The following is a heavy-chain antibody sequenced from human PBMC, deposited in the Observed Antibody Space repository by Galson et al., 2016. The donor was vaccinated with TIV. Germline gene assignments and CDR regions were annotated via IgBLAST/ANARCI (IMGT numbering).Heavy chain of an antibody. V-gene: IGHV3-23*01. CDR2: ISNGRT. J-gene: IGHJ6*02. Sequence: SLRLSCAASGFTFRGFAMAWVRQAPGMAPEWVATISNGRTYYVDSVKGRFTISRDNPRNTVFLQMNSLRAGDTATYYWVRDLEERYRDSRGGFYGLDVWGHGTTVIVSS. CDR1: GFTFRGFA. D-gene: IGHD3-16*02. CDR3: VRDLEERYRDSRGGFYGLDV.